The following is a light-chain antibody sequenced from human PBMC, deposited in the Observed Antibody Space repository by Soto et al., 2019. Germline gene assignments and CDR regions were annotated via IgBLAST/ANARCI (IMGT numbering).Light chain of an antibody. V-gene: IGLV2-23*01. CDR1: SSDVGSYNL. CDR3: CSYAGSSTGVV. CDR2: EAS. Sequence: QSVLTQPASVSGSPGQSITISCTGTSSDVGSYNLVSWYQQHPGKAPKLMIYEASKRPSGVSNRFSGSKSGNTASLTISGLQAEDEADYYCCSYAGSSTGVVFGGGTKLTVL. J-gene: IGLJ2*01.